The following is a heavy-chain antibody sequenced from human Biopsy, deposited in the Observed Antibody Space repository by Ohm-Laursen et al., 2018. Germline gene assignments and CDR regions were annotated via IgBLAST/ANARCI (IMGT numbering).Heavy chain of an antibody. CDR1: GDSLTSGPEN. Sequence: SQTLSLTCTVSGDSLTSGPENWSWIRQSPGQGLEIIGFIYSGGNTNYNPSLKNRVTISVDTSKNLYYLKLYSVSAADTSVYYCARGRRTSGWPYFDNWGQGALVIVSP. CDR3: ARGRRTSGWPYFDN. V-gene: IGHV4-61*01. CDR2: IYSGGNT. D-gene: IGHD6-19*01. J-gene: IGHJ4*02.